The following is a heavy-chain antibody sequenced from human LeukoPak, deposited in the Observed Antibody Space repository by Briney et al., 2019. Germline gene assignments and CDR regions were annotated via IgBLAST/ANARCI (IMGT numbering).Heavy chain of an antibody. J-gene: IGHJ4*02. V-gene: IGHV1-69*04. Sequence: ASVKVSCKASGGTFSSYAISRVRQAPGQGLEWMGTIIPILGIANYAQKFQGRVTITADKSTSTAYMELSSLRSEDTAVYYCARDQTYGDYRHFDYWGQGTLVTVSS. CDR2: IIPILGIA. D-gene: IGHD4-17*01. CDR1: GGTFSSYA. CDR3: ARDQTYGDYRHFDY.